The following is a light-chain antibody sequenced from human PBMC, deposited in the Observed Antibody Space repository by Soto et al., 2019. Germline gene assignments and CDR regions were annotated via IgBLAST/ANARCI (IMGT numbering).Light chain of an antibody. J-gene: IGKJ1*01. V-gene: IGKV3-20*01. CDR1: QSVPSTY. CDR3: QHYGRSPM. Sequence: EIVLAQSPGTLSLSEGERATLSCRASQSVPSTYLAWYQQSSGQAPRLLVYATSTRAVGVPDRFSGSGSGTAFTLTISRLEPEDFAVYYCQHYGRSPMFGPGTKVDIK. CDR2: ATS.